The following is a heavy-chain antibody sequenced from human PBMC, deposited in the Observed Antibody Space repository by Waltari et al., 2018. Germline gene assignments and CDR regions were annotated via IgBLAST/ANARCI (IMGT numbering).Heavy chain of an antibody. CDR2: IRDAGGII. J-gene: IGHJ4*02. D-gene: IGHD7-27*01. CDR3: AGGSGVDS. CDR1: GFTFSTYV. Sequence: EVQLLESGGGLVQPGGSLRLSCAASGFTFSTYVMNWVRPAPGKVIEWVSNIRDAGGIINYADSVKGRFTISRDKSKNTLYRQMNSLRADDTAVYYCAGGSGVDSWGQGTLVTISS. V-gene: IGHV3-23*01.